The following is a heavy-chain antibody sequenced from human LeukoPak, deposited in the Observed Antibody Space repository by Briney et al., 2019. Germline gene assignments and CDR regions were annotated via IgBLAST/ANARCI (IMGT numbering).Heavy chain of an antibody. V-gene: IGHV4-4*07. Sequence: SETLSLTCTVSGDSISSYYWSWIRQPAGKGLEWIGRISASGSTNYAPSLRSRVTMSVDTSKNQFSLKLNSVTAADTAVYYCATDISWFDPWGRGTLVTVSS. CDR3: ATDISWFDP. J-gene: IGHJ5*02. CDR2: ISASGST. CDR1: GDSISSYY.